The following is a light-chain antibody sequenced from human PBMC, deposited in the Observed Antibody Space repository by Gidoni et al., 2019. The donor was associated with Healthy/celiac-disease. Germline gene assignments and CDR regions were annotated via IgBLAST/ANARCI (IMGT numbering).Light chain of an antibody. CDR2: GAS. J-gene: IGKJ3*01. Sequence: EIVLTQSPGTLSLSPGERATLSCRASQSVSSSYLAWYQQKPGQAPRLLIYGASSRATGIPDPFSGSGSGTDFTLTISRLEPEDFAVYYCQQYGSSPPPFGPGTKVDIK. CDR3: QQYGSSPPP. CDR1: QSVSSSY. V-gene: IGKV3-20*01.